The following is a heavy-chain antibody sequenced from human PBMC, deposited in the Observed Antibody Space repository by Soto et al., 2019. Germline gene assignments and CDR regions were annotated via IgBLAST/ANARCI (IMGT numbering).Heavy chain of an antibody. CDR3: ARYNSYAIDY. CDR1: GTSISSYY. Sequence: SATRCLTYPVAGTSISSYYWSWIRQPPGKGLEWIANIHYSGTTNYNPSLASRVTLSVDTSKNQFSLKMTSVTAADRAMYFCARYNSYAIDYWGRGTLVTVSS. CDR2: IHYSGTT. D-gene: IGHD2-8*01. V-gene: IGHV4-59*01. J-gene: IGHJ4*02.